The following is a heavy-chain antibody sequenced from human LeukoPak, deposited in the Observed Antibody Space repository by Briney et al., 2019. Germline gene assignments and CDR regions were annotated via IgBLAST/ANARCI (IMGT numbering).Heavy chain of an antibody. V-gene: IGHV3-48*03. J-gene: IGHJ4*02. CDR1: GFTFSSYE. CDR2: ISSGSTI. D-gene: IGHD2-2*01. Sequence: GGSLRLSCAASGFTFSSYEMNWVRQAPGKGLEWVSYISSGSTIYYADSVKGRFTISRDNAKNSLYLQMSSLRAEDTAVYYCARQKRSTSCNGYWGQGTLVTVSS. CDR3: ARQKRSTSCNGY.